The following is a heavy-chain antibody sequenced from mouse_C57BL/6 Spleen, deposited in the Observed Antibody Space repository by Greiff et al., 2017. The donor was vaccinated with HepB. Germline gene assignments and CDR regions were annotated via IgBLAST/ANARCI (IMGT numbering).Heavy chain of an antibody. CDR2: ISYDGSN. D-gene: IGHD2-2*01. CDR1: GYSITSGYY. CDR3: ARGDYGYDVNAMDY. V-gene: IGHV3-6*01. J-gene: IGHJ4*01. Sequence: EVKLQESGPGLVKPSQSLSLTCSVTGYSITSGYYWNWIRQFPGNKLEWMGYISYDGSNNYNLSLKNRISITRDTSKNQFFLKLNSVTTEDTATYYCARGDYGYDVNAMDYWGQGTSVTVSS.